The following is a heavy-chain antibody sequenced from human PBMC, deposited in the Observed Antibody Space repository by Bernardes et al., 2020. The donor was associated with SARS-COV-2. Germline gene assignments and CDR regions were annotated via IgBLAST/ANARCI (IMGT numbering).Heavy chain of an antibody. V-gene: IGHV3-9*01. J-gene: IGHJ4*02. CDR3: AKDDETGELGIAVEGYCGH. Sequence: GGSLRLSCAASGFTFDDFAMHWVRHSPGKGLEWVSGISWNSGSIGYAASVKGRFTISRDNAKNSLYLQMNSLRPDDTALYYCAKDDETGELGIAVEGYCGHWGQGTLVTVSS. CDR1: GFTFDDFA. CDR2: ISWNSGSI. D-gene: IGHD6-19*01.